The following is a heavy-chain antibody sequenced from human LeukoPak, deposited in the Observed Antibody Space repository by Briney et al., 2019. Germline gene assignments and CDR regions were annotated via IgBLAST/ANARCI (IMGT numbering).Heavy chain of an antibody. Sequence: GGSLRLSCAASGFTFSSYAMSWVRQAPGKGPEWVSTTDNSAGTTLYADSVKGRFTISRDNSKNTLYLQMNSLRAEDTALYFCAKLGCSGVFCCSNWWGQGTLVTVSS. CDR1: GFTFSSYA. V-gene: IGHV3-23*01. D-gene: IGHD2-15*01. CDR3: AKLGCSGVFCCSNW. CDR2: TDNSAGTT. J-gene: IGHJ4*02.